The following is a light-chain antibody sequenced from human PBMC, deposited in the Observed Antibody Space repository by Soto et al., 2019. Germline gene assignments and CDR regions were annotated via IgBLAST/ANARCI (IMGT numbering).Light chain of an antibody. CDR2: GAS. CDR3: QQYNNWPVWT. V-gene: IGKV3-15*01. CDR1: QSVSSN. Sequence: EIVMTQSPATLSVSPGERATLPCRASQSVSSNLAWYQQKPGQAPRLLIYGASTRATGIPARFSGSGSGTEFTLTFSSLQSEDFAVYYCQQYNNWPVWTFGQGTKVEIK. J-gene: IGKJ1*01.